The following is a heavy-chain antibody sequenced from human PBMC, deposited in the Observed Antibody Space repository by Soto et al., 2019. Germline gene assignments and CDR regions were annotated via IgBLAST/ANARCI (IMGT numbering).Heavy chain of an antibody. CDR1: GFTFSDYG. D-gene: IGHD2-2*01. V-gene: IGHV3-23*01. J-gene: IGHJ4*02. CDR2: ISGSRGSTT. Sequence: PGGSLRLSCAASGFTFSDYGLSWVRQAPGKGLEWVSSISGSRGSTTYYAGSVKGRFTISRGNSKNTLYLQMNSLRVEDTAVYYCAQDRGCSGSTCYQAYWGPGXLVTVSS. CDR3: AQDRGCSGSTCYQAY.